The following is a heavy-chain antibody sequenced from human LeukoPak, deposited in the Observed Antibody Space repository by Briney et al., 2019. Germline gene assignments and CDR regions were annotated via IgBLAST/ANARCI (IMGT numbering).Heavy chain of an antibody. D-gene: IGHD2/OR15-2a*01. V-gene: IGHV3-23*01. CDR2: INGRGDNT. J-gene: IGHJ5*02. CDR3: AKDRVSPGFNLFDP. CDR1: GFTFSSYA. Sequence: GGSLRLSCAASGFTFSSYAMNWVRQAPGKGLEWVSAINGRGDNTYYADSVKGRFTISRDNSKSTLFLQMNSLRAEHTAIYYCAKDRVSPGFNLFDPWGQGTLVTVSS.